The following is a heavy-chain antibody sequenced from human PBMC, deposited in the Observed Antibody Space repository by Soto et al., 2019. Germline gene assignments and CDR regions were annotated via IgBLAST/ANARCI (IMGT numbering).Heavy chain of an antibody. CDR1: GGSFSSFG. CDR2: IIPVFGRP. V-gene: IGHV1-69*13. D-gene: IGHD5-12*01. CDR3: ARDGGGYNL. Sequence: SVKVSCKASGGSFSSFGISWVRQAPGQGLEWMGGIIPVFGRPNYAQRFRGRLTITADESTNTVYLELIDLRSEDTAVYYCARDGGGYNLWGQGNQVTVSS. J-gene: IGHJ4*02.